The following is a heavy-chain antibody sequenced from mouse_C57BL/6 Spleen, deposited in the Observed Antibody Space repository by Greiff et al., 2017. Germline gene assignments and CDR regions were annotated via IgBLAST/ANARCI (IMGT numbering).Heavy chain of an antibody. Sequence: VKLQESGAELVKPGASVKISCKASGYAFSSYWMNWVKQRPGKGLEWIGQIYPGDGDTNYNGQFKGKATLTADKSSSTAYMQLSSLTSEDSAVYFCARDYYGSSYYFDYWGQGTTLTVSS. CDR2: IYPGDGDT. CDR3: ARDYYGSSYYFDY. CDR1: GYAFSSYW. J-gene: IGHJ2*01. V-gene: IGHV1-80*01. D-gene: IGHD1-1*01.